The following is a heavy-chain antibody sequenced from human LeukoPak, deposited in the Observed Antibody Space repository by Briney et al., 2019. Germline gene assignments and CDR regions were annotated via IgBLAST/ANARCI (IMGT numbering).Heavy chain of an antibody. Sequence: PSETLSLTYAVSGGSISSSNWWSWVRQPPGKGLEWIGEIYHSGSTNYNPSLKSRVTISVDKSKNQFSLKLSSATAADTAVYYCARVGGTHDNLHDAFDIWGQGTMVTVSS. CDR3: ARVGGTHDNLHDAFDI. V-gene: IGHV4-4*02. J-gene: IGHJ3*02. D-gene: IGHD3-16*01. CDR1: GGSISSSNW. CDR2: IYHSGST.